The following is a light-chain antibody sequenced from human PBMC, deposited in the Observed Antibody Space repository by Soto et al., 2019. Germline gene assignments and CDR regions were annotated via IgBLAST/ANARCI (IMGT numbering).Light chain of an antibody. V-gene: IGLV2-14*01. CDR3: AAWDDSLNGPV. Sequence: QSVLTQPASVSGSPGQSITISCTGTSSDVGGYSYVSWYQQHPGKTPKLMIYEVSNRPSGVSHRFSGSKSGNTASLTISGLQSEDEADYHCAAWDDSLNGPVFGGGTKLTVL. CDR2: EVS. CDR1: SSDVGGYSY. J-gene: IGLJ2*01.